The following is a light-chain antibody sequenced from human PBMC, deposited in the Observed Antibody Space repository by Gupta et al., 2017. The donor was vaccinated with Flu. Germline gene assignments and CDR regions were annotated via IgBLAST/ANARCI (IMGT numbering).Light chain of an antibody. Sequence: TARITCGGDKIGSEKVHWYQQKSGQAPVVVVYDDTDRPSGIPERFSGSTSGNTATLTISRVEAGDEADYYCQMWDYYSDHPVDVFGTGTTVTV. J-gene: IGLJ1*01. CDR2: DDT. V-gene: IGLV3-21*02. CDR3: QMWDYYSDHPVDV. CDR1: KIGSEK.